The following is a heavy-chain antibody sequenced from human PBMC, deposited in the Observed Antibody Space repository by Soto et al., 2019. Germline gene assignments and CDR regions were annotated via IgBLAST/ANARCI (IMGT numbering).Heavy chain of an antibody. Sequence: SVKVSCKASGFTFTSSAVQWVRQARGQRLEWIGWIVVGSGNTNYAQKFQERVTITRDMSTSTAYMELSSLRSEDTAVYYCAAGEPLDFWSGYYSYYYYGMDVWG. CDR3: AAGEPLDFWSGYYSYYYYGMDV. V-gene: IGHV1-58*01. CDR2: IVVGSGNT. CDR1: GFTFTSSA. J-gene: IGHJ6*02. D-gene: IGHD3-3*01.